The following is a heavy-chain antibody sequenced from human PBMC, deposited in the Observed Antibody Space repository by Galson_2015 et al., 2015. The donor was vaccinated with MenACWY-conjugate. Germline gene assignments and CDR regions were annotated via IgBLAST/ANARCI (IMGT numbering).Heavy chain of an antibody. J-gene: IGHJ4*02. Sequence: SLRLSCAASGLTFSHYWMNWVRQVPGKGLERVASIKEDGSETYYVDSVRGRFTVSRDNAQDSLYLQMNSLRAEDTAVYYCVQLITLNFWGQGTLVTVSS. CDR2: IKEDGSET. CDR3: VQLITLNF. V-gene: IGHV3-7*03. CDR1: GLTFSHYW. D-gene: IGHD3-16*01.